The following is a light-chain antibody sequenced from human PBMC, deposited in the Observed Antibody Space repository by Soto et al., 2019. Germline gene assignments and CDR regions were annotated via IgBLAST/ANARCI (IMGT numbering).Light chain of an antibody. CDR2: LNSDGSH. Sequence: QPVLTQSHSASASLGASVKLTCTLSSGNSSYAIAWHQQQPEKGPRYLMKLNSDGSHSKGDGIPDRFSGSSSGAERYLTISSLQSEDEADYYCQTWGTGKVFGGGTKLTVL. J-gene: IGLJ3*02. CDR3: QTWGTGKV. CDR1: SGNSSYA. V-gene: IGLV4-69*01.